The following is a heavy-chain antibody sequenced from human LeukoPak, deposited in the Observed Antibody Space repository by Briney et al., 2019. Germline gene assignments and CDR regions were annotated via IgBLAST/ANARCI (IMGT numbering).Heavy chain of an antibody. CDR3: ARGPRNDP. Sequence: SVKVSCKASGGTFSSYAISWVRQAPGQGLEWMGGIIPIFGTANYAQKFQGRVTMTSDTSISTAYMELSSLRSDDTAVYFCARGPRNDPWGQGTLVTVSS. V-gene: IGHV1-69*05. CDR2: IIPIFGTA. CDR1: GGTFSSYA. D-gene: IGHD1-14*01. J-gene: IGHJ5*02.